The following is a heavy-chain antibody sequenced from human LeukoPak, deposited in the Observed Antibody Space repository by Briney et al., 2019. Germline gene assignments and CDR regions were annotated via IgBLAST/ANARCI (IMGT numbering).Heavy chain of an antibody. CDR1: GFTVSSDY. V-gene: IGHV3-53*01. CDR2: IYSGGNT. D-gene: IGHD1-26*01. Sequence: GGSLRLSCAASGFTVSSDYMSWVRQAPGKGLEWVSVIYSGGNTYYADSVKGRFTISRDNSKDTLYLQMNSLRAEDTAVYYCAKDLTHSGSPGPYDAFDIWGQGTMVTVSS. CDR3: AKDLTHSGSPGPYDAFDI. J-gene: IGHJ3*02.